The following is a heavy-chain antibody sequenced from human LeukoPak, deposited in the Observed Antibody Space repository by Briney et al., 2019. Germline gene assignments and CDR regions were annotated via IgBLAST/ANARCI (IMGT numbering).Heavy chain of an antibody. J-gene: IGHJ4*02. CDR3: ASPPLYDFWSGYLL. CDR1: GFTFRDYT. D-gene: IGHD3-3*01. V-gene: IGHV3-30-3*01. Sequence: PGGSLRLSCAASGFTFRDYTMHWVRQAPGKGLEWVAVISYDGSNKYYADSVKGRFTISRDNSKNTLYLQMNSLRAEDTAVYYCASPPLYDFWSGYLLWGQGTLVTVSS. CDR2: ISYDGSNK.